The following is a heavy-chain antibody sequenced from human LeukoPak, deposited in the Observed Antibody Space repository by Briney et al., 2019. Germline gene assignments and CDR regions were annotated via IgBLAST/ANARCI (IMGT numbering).Heavy chain of an antibody. Sequence: SETLSLTCTVSGGSISGYYWSWTRQPPGKGLEWIGEINHSGSTNYNPSLKSRVTISVDTSKSQFSLKLSSVTAADTAVYYCARGHYDYVWGSYRLDYWGQGTLVTVSS. V-gene: IGHV4-34*01. D-gene: IGHD3-16*02. CDR1: GGSISGYY. J-gene: IGHJ4*02. CDR2: INHSGST. CDR3: ARGHYDYVWGSYRLDY.